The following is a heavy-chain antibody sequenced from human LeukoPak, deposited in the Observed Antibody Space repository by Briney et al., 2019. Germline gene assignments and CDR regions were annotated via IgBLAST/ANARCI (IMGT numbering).Heavy chain of an antibody. CDR3: ATDGGYAADY. J-gene: IGHJ4*02. Sequence: PGGSLRLSYAAYGFTFSSSWTHWVRQAPGKGLVCVSFIITDGSSTTYADSVRGRFTISRDNAGNTVYLQMNGLRAEDTAVYYCATDGGYAADYWGQGVLVTVSS. D-gene: IGHD2-2*01. V-gene: IGHV3-74*01. CDR2: IITDGSST. CDR1: GFTFSSSW.